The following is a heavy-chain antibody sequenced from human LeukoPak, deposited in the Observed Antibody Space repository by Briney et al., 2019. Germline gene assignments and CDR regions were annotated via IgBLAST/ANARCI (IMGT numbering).Heavy chain of an antibody. D-gene: IGHD3-10*01. Sequence: PGRSLRLSCAASGFTFDDYAMNWVRQAPGKGLEWVSGISWNSGSIGYADSVKGRFTVSRDNAKNSLYLHMNSLRAEDTALYYCAKDVGDTYGSGSYYYNHNYFDYWGQGTLVTVSS. CDR3: AKDVGDTYGSGSYYYNHNYFDY. J-gene: IGHJ4*02. V-gene: IGHV3-9*01. CDR1: GFTFDDYA. CDR2: ISWNSGSI.